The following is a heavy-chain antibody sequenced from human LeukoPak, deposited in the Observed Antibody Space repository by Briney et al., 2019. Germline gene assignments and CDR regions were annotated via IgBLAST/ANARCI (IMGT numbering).Heavy chain of an antibody. V-gene: IGHV3-7*01. CDR1: GFTFSSHW. CDR3: VPLNWNPPGDFDR. D-gene: IGHD1-20*01. J-gene: IGHJ4*02. CDR2: IKQDGSDK. Sequence: GGSLRLSCAASGFTFSSHWMTWVRQAPGKGLEWVANIKQDGSDKYYVDSVKGRFTISKDNAKNSLYLQMNSLRVEDTAVYYCVPLNWNPPGDFDRWGQGTLVTVSS.